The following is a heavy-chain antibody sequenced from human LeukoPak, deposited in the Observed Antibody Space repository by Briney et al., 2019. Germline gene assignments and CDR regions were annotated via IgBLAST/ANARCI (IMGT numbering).Heavy chain of an antibody. CDR3: ATSTDYDILTGYATNPNWFDP. Sequence: EASVNVSCKASGGTFSSYAISWVRQAPGQGLEWMGGIIPIFGTANYAQKFQGRVTITTDESTSTAYMELSSLRSEDTAVYYCATSTDYDILTGYATNPNWFDPWGQGTLVTVSS. D-gene: IGHD3-9*01. CDR1: GGTFSSYA. CDR2: IIPIFGTA. J-gene: IGHJ5*02. V-gene: IGHV1-69*05.